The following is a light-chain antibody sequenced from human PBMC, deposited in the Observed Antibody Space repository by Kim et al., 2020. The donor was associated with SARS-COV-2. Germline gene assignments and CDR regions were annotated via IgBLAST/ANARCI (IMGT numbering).Light chain of an antibody. CDR2: LNSDGSH. J-gene: IGLJ3*02. V-gene: IGLV4-69*01. CDR1: SGHSINA. CDR3: QTWGTGIRV. Sequence: QLVLTQSPSASASLGASVKLTCTLSSGHSINAIAWHQQQPEKGPRYLMKLNSDGSHSKGDGIPDRFSGSSSGAERYLTFSSLQSEDEADYYCQTWGTGIRVFGGGTQLTVL.